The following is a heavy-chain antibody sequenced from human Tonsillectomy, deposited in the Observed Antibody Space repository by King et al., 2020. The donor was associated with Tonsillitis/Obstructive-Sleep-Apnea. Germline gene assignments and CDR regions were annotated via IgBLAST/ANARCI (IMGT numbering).Heavy chain of an antibody. J-gene: IGHJ3*02. V-gene: IGHV5-51*03. Sequence: VQLVESGAEVKKPGESLKISCKGSGYSFTNYWIGWVRQMPGKGLEWMGIIYPGDSDTRYSPSFQGQVTISADKSISTAYLQWSSLKASDTAMYYCARSLRSEWALHPFDIWGQGTMVTVSS. D-gene: IGHD1-26*01. CDR3: ARSLRSEWALHPFDI. CDR2: IYPGDSDT. CDR1: GYSFTNYW.